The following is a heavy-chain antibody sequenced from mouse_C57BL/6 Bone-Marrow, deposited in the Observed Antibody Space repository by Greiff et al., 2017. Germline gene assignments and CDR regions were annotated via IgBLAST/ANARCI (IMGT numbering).Heavy chain of an antibody. Sequence: QVQLQQPGAELVRLGTSVKLSCKASGYTFTSYWMHWVKQRPGQGLEWIGVIDPSDSYTNYNQKFKGKATLTVDTSSSTAYMQLSSLTSEDSAVYYCARDYYGSRGYYAMDYWGQGTSVTVSS. CDR2: IDPSDSYT. V-gene: IGHV1-59*01. J-gene: IGHJ4*01. CDR1: GYTFTSYW. D-gene: IGHD1-1*01. CDR3: ARDYYGSRGYYAMDY.